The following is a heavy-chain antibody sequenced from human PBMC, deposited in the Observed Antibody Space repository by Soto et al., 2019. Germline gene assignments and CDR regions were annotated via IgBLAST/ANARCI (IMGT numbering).Heavy chain of an antibody. J-gene: IGHJ4*02. D-gene: IGHD3-22*01. CDR1: GFTFDDYA. V-gene: IGHV3-9*01. CDR3: AKDPQYYYDSSGYYDY. CDR2: ISWNSGSI. Sequence: GGSLRLSCAAFGFTFDDYAMHWVRQAPGKGLEWVSGISWNSGSIGYADSVKGRFTISRDNAKNSLYLQMNSLRAEDTALYYCAKDPQYYYDSSGYYDYWGQGTLVTVSS.